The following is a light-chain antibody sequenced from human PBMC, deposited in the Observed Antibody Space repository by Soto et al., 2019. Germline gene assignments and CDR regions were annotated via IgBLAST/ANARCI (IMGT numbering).Light chain of an antibody. CDR3: SSYTSSSTRV. CDR2: DVS. Sequence: QSALTQPASASGSPGQSIAISCTGTSSDVGGYYSVSWYQQHPGKAPKLVIYDVSNRPSGVSNRFSGSKSGNTASLTISGLQAEDEADYYCSSYTSSSTRVFGGGTQLTVL. V-gene: IGLV2-14*01. J-gene: IGLJ2*01. CDR1: SSDVGGYYS.